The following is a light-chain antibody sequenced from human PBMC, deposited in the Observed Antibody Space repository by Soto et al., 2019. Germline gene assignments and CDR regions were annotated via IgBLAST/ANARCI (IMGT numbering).Light chain of an antibody. CDR2: AAS. Sequence: DIQMTQSPSSLSASVGDRVTITCRASQSITTYLNWLQQHPGKAPKLLIYAASCFQNGVPSRFSGSGSGTDFTLTISSLHPEDFATYYCQQSYNTPLTCGGGTKVEIK. V-gene: IGKV1-39*01. CDR1: QSITTY. CDR3: QQSYNTPLT. J-gene: IGKJ4*01.